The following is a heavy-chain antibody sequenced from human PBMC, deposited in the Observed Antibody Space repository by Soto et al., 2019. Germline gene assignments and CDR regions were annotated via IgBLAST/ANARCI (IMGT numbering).Heavy chain of an antibody. CDR1: GDSLSSGSYY. CDR3: ARKSASMDYNYHGVDV. Sequence: QVQLQESGPGLVKPSETLSLTCSVSGDSLSSGSYYWSWIRQSPKKVLEWIGFIYYSGSTNYNPSIRSRVTISKDTSKNQFSLILSSVTTADTAVYFCARKSASMDYNYHGVDVWGHGTTVTVS. CDR2: IYYSGST. D-gene: IGHD2-2*02. V-gene: IGHV4-61*01. J-gene: IGHJ6*02.